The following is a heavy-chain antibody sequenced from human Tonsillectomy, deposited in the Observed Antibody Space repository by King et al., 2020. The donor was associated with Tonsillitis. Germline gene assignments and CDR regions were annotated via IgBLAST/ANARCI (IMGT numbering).Heavy chain of an antibody. D-gene: IGHD7-27*01. J-gene: IGHJ3*02. V-gene: IGHV3-21*01. CDR3: ARDALTGDQVGDAFDI. CDR1: GFTFSNYS. CDR2: ISSSSTYI. Sequence: VQLVESGGGLVKPGGSLRLSFAASGFTFSNYSMNWVRQAPGKGLEWVSSISSSSTYIYYADSVKGRFTISRDNAKNSLYLQMNSRRAEDTAVYYCARDALTGDQVGDAFDIWGQGTMVTVSS.